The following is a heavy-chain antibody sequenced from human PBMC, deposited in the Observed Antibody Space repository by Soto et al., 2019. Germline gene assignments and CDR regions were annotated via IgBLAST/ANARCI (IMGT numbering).Heavy chain of an antibody. CDR1: GFSLSTSGVG. D-gene: IGHD4-17*01. J-gene: IGHJ4*02. CDR3: AHSRYGDYPDF. CDR2: IYWDDDK. V-gene: IGHV2-5*02. Sequence: QIALKESGPSLVKPTQTLTLTCTFSGFSLSTSGVGVGWIRQPPGKALEWLALIYWDDDKPYTPSLKTRLTITKDTTKDQVVLTMINLDAVDTATYSCAHSRYGDYPDFWGQGTLVTVSS.